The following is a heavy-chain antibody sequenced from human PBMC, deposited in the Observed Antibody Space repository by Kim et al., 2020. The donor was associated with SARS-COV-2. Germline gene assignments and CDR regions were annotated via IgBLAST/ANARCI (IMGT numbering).Heavy chain of an antibody. CDR3: ARDPWDNWNAGSRY. CDR2: ISYDGSNK. Sequence: GGSLRLSCAASGFTFSSYAMHWVRQAPGKGLEWVAVISYDGSNKYYADSVKGRFTISRDNSKNTLYLQMNSLRAEDTAVYYCARDPWDNWNAGSRYWGQGTLVTVSS. J-gene: IGHJ4*02. D-gene: IGHD1-20*01. CDR1: GFTFSSYA. V-gene: IGHV3-30-3*01.